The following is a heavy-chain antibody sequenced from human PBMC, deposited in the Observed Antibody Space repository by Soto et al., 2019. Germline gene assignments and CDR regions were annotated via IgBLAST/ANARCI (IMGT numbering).Heavy chain of an antibody. CDR3: ARVVSGGRRYYYCGMDV. CDR2: MSDDGSNA. Sequence: QVHLVESGGGVVQPGRSLRLSCAASGFTFSYYAMYWVRQGPGKGLEWVAVMSDDGSNAYYADSVKGRFTISGDNSKNTLYLQMNSLRPEDTAVYYCARVVSGGRRYYYCGMDVWGQGTTVTVSS. V-gene: IGHV3-30-3*01. CDR1: GFTFSYYA. D-gene: IGHD2-15*01. J-gene: IGHJ6*02.